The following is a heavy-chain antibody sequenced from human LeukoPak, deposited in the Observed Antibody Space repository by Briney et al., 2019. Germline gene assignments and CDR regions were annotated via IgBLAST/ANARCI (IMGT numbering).Heavy chain of an antibody. CDR1: GFTFSSYE. CDR2: ISSSSSYI. D-gene: IGHD4-17*01. CDR3: ARDTAVQFDP. Sequence: GGSLRLSCAASGFTFSSYEMNWVRQAPGKGLEWVSSISSSSSYIYYADSVKGRFTISRDNAKNSLYLQMNSLRAEDTAVYYCARDTAVQFDPWGQGTLVTVSS. V-gene: IGHV3-21*01. J-gene: IGHJ5*02.